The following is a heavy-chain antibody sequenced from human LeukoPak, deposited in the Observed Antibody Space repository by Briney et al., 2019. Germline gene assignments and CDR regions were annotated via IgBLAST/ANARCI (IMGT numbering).Heavy chain of an antibody. Sequence: SETLSLTCTVSGGSISSYYWSWIRQPAGKGLEWIGRIYTSGSTNYNPSLKSRVTMSVDTSKNQFSLKLSSVTAAGTAVYYCARAGAPYFPFWFDPWGQGTLVTVSS. CDR1: GGSISSYY. CDR3: ARAGAPYFPFWFDP. J-gene: IGHJ5*02. CDR2: IYTSGST. D-gene: IGHD2/OR15-2a*01. V-gene: IGHV4-4*07.